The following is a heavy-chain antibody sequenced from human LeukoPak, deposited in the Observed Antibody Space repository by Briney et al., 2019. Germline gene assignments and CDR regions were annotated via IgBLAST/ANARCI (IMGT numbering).Heavy chain of an antibody. J-gene: IGHJ4*02. CDR2: IFQRGST. D-gene: IGHD4-17*01. V-gene: IGHV4-30-2*01. Sequence: PSETLSLTCDVSGGSINSGGNSWSWIRQPPGKGLEWIGYIFQRGSTYYNPSLKSRVTISEDRSKNQFSLKLSSVTAADTAVYYCARQTTVTSIDYWGQGTLVTVSS. CDR1: GGSINSGGNS. CDR3: ARQTTVTSIDY.